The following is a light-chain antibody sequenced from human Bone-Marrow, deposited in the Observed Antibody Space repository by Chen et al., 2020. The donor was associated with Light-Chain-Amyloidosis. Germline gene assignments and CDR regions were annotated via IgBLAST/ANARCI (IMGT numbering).Light chain of an antibody. J-gene: IGLJ2*01. Sequence: SYELTQPPSVSVSPGQTARITCSADALPKQNTYWYQQRPGQAPILIIYKDTERPSGIPERFSGYSSGTEVTLPMSEVQAEDEADYYCQSVDTSNTSDVIFGGGTNLTGL. CDR3: QSVDTSNTSDVI. V-gene: IGLV3-25*03. CDR2: KDT. CDR1: ALPKQN.